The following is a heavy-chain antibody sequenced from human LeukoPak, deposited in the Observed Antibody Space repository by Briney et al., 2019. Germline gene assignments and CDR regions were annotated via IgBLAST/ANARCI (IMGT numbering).Heavy chain of an antibody. D-gene: IGHD3-16*01. CDR1: AFTFSASW. Sequence: PGGSLTLSYAASAFTFSASWTRSVRHTPKKGLEFVAYIDRDGSVRNYMGSLKGRCTISRDNAKKSLYLEINSLRADDTAVYYCARDWAAHYFDYWGQGILVTISS. V-gene: IGHV3-7*01. CDR2: IDRDGSVR. CDR3: ARDWAAHYFDY. J-gene: IGHJ4*02.